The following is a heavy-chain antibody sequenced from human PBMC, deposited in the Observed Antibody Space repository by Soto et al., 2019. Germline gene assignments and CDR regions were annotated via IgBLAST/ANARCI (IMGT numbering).Heavy chain of an antibody. V-gene: IGHV4-31*03. Sequence: QVQLQESGPGLVKPSQTLTLTCTVSGGSISSGRFYWSWIRQHPGKGLEWIGHISDSGSSYYNPSLESRVTISVDTSENQFSLKLSAVTAADPAVYFCARTTFYDIFTAYYSLFDYWGQGTKVTVSS. D-gene: IGHD3-9*01. J-gene: IGHJ4*02. CDR1: GGSISSGRFY. CDR3: ARTTFYDIFTAYYSLFDY. CDR2: ISDSGSS.